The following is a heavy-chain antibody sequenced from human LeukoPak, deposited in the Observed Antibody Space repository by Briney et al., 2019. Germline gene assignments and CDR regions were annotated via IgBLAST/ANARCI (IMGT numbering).Heavy chain of an antibody. V-gene: IGHV3-20*04. Sequence: GGSLRLSCATSGFTFDDYGMSWVRQAPGKGLEWVSGINWNGGSTGYADSVKGRFTISRDNAKNSLYLQTNSLRAEDTALYYCARRRVTLVRGVDITSYYFDYWGQGTLVTVSS. D-gene: IGHD3-10*01. CDR2: INWNGGST. CDR3: ARRRVTLVRGVDITSYYFDY. CDR1: GFTFDDYG. J-gene: IGHJ4*02.